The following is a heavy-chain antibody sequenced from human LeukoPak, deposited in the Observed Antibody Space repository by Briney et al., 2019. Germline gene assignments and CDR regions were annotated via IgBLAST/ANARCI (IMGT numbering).Heavy chain of an antibody. CDR3: GGSRDGYIDY. V-gene: IGHV4-4*07. CDR1: DGSISSYY. D-gene: IGHD5-24*01. Sequence: SETLSLTCTVSDGSISSYYWSWIRQPAGKGLEWIGRIHTSGNTNYNPSLKSRVTMSVDTSKNQFSLKLSSVTAADTALYYCGGSRDGYIDYWSQEPWSPSPQ. CDR2: IHTSGNT. J-gene: IGHJ4*01.